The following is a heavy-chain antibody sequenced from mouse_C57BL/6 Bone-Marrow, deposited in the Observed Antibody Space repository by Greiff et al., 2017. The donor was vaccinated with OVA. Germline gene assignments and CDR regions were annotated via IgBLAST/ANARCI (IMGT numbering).Heavy chain of an antibody. CDR3: ARGYCLYYFDY. CDR1: GFNIKDYY. Sequence: EVQGVESGAELVKPGASVKLSCTASGFNIKDYYMHWVKQRTEQGLEWIGRLDPEDGETKYAQKFQGKATITADTSSNTAYLQLSRLTSEVTAVYYCARGYCLYYFDYWGQGTTLTVSS. CDR2: LDPEDGET. J-gene: IGHJ2*01. V-gene: IGHV14-2*01. D-gene: IGHD3-1*01.